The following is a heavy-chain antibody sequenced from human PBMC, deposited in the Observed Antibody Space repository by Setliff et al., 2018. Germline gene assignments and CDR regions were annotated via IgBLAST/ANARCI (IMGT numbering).Heavy chain of an antibody. CDR1: GDSISSRRNY. J-gene: IGHJ4*02. CDR2: IYTSWST. Sequence: SETLSLTCTVSGDSISSRRNYWGWFRQPAGKELEWIGQIYTSWSTNYNPSLKSRVTISLDTSNNQFSLKLNSVTAADTAVYYYARVWTSISATATSQSACDYWGQGPLVTVSS. CDR3: ARVWTSISATATSQSACDY. D-gene: IGHD6-13*01. V-gene: IGHV4-61*09.